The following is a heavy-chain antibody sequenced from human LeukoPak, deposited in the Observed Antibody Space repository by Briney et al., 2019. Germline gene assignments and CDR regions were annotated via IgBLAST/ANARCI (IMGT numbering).Heavy chain of an antibody. CDR3: ARHSRRRTWFFDY. V-gene: IGHV4-34*01. J-gene: IGHJ4*02. D-gene: IGHD3-10*01. CDR2: INHSGST. Sequence: PSETLSLTCAVYGGSFSGYYWSWIRQPPGKRLEWIGEINHSGSTNYNPSLKSRVTISVDTSKNQFSLKLSSVTAADTAVYYCARHSRRRTWFFDYWGQGTLVTVSS. CDR1: GGSFSGYY.